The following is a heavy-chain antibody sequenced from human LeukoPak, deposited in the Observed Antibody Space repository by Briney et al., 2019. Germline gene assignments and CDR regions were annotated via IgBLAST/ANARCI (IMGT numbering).Heavy chain of an antibody. V-gene: IGHV1-69*13. CDR1: GGTFSSYA. J-gene: IGHJ4*02. D-gene: IGHD5-24*01. Sequence: SVKVSCKASGGTFSSYAISWVRQAPGQGLEWMGGIIPIFGTANYAQKFQGRVTITADESTSTAYMELSSLRSEDTAVYYCARDQSYGRWLQEYYFDYWGQGTLVTVSS. CDR2: IIPIFGTA. CDR3: ARDQSYGRWLQEYYFDY.